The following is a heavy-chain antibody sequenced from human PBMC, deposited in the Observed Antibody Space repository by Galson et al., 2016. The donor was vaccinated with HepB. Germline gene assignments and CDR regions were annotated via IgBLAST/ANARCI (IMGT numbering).Heavy chain of an antibody. D-gene: IGHD4-17*01. CDR1: GGSISTYSYY. CDR2: INHSGST. Sequence: ETLSLTCNVSGGSISTYSYYWGWIRQSPGKGLEWIGEINHSGSTNYNPSLKSRVTISVDTSKNQFSLKLSSVTAADTAVYYCARGDNPDYGDYASAYYYMDVWGKGTTVTVSS. CDR3: ARGDNPDYGDYASAYYYMDV. V-gene: IGHV4-39*07. J-gene: IGHJ6*03.